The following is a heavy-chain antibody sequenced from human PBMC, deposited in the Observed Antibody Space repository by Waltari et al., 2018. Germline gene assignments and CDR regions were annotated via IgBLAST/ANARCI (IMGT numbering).Heavy chain of an antibody. Sequence: EVQLVESGGGLVQPGGSLRLSCAASGFTFRSYEMNWVRQAPGKGLEWVSYISSSGSTIYYADSVKGRFTISRDNAKNSLYLQMNSLRAEDTAVYYCARVFDGSYLDYWGQGTLVTVSS. V-gene: IGHV3-48*03. CDR3: ARVFDGSYLDY. J-gene: IGHJ4*02. D-gene: IGHD1-26*01. CDR2: ISSSGSTI. CDR1: GFTFRSYE.